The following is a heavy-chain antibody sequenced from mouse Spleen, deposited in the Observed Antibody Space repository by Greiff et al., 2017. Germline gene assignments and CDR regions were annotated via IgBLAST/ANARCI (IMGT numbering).Heavy chain of an antibody. CDR3: ARSDDYDNYFDY. CDR1: GFTFSSFG. D-gene: IGHD2-4*01. CDR2: ISSGSSTI. J-gene: IGHJ2*01. V-gene: IGHV5-17*02. Sequence: EVQLVESGGGLVQPGGSRKLSCAASGFTFSSFGMHWVRQAPEKGLEWVAYISSGSSTIYYADTVKGRFTISRDNPKNTLFLQMTSLRSEDTAMYYCARSDDYDNYFDYWGQGTTLTVSS.